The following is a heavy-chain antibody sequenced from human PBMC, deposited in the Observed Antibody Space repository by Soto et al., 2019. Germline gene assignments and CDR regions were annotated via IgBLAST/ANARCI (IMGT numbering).Heavy chain of an antibody. Sequence: QVQLQESGPGLVKPSGTLSLTCAVSGGSISSSNWWSWVRQPPGKRLEWIGEIYHSGSTNYNPSLKRRVTISVDKSKNQFSLKLSSVTAADTAVYYCARTGYSSGWGRYYFDYWGQGTLVTVSS. CDR3: ARTGYSSGWGRYYFDY. CDR1: GGSISSSNW. D-gene: IGHD6-19*01. V-gene: IGHV4-4*02. J-gene: IGHJ4*02. CDR2: IYHSGST.